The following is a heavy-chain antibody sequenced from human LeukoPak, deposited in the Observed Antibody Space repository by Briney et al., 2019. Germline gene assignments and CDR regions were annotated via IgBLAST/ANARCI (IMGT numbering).Heavy chain of an antibody. Sequence: ASVKVSCKASGYTFTSYAMHWVRQAPGQGLEWMGWISAYNGNTNYAQKLQGRVTMTTDTSTSTAYMELRSLRSDDTAVYYCARDTGTNYDFWSGYHPLNYYYGMDVWGQGTTVTVSS. CDR2: ISAYNGNT. CDR1: GYTFTSYA. CDR3: ARDTGTNYDFWSGYHPLNYYYGMDV. D-gene: IGHD3-3*01. J-gene: IGHJ6*02. V-gene: IGHV1-18*01.